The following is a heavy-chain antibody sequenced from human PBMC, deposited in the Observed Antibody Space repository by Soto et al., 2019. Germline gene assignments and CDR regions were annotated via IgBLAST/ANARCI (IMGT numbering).Heavy chain of an antibody. D-gene: IGHD4-4*01. CDR2: INHSGST. Sequence: PSETLSLTCAVYGGSFSGYYWSWIRQPPGKGLEWIGEINHSGSTNYNPSHKSRVTISVDTSKNQFSLKLSSVTAADTAVYYCARGRLTTMTTVTAYYYYMDVWGKGTTVTVSS. CDR1: GGSFSGYY. J-gene: IGHJ6*03. CDR3: ARGRLTTMTTVTAYYYYMDV. V-gene: IGHV4-34*01.